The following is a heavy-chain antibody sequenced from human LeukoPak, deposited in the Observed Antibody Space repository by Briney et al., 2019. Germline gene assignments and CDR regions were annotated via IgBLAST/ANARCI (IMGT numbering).Heavy chain of an antibody. Sequence: GGSLRLSCAASGFTFASYAVSWVRQAPGKGLEWVSTISGSGGSTYYADSVRGRFTISRDNSKNTLSLQMNSLRAEDTAVYYCAKSGLVTAIRSYFDYWGQGTLVTVSS. V-gene: IGHV3-23*01. J-gene: IGHJ4*02. D-gene: IGHD2-21*02. CDR1: GFTFASYA. CDR3: AKSGLVTAIRSYFDY. CDR2: ISGSGGST.